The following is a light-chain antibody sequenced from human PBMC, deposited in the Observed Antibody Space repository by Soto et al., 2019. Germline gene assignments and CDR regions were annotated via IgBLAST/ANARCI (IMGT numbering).Light chain of an antibody. CDR1: QSVLYSSNNNNY. J-gene: IGKJ1*01. CDR2: WAS. V-gene: IGKV4-1*01. CDR3: QQYFSTPWT. Sequence: DIVVTQSPDSLAVSLGERATINCKSSQSVLYSSNNNNYLAWYQQKPGQPPKLLIYWASTRESGVPDRFSGGGSGTDFSLTISSLQAEDVAVYYCQQYFSTPWTCGQGTKVEI.